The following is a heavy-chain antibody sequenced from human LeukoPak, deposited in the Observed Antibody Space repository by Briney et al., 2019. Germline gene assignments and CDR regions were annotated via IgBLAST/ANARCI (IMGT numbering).Heavy chain of an antibody. D-gene: IGHD1-26*01. V-gene: IGHV3-7*01. CDR3: AKNTGIVGAARNWFDP. CDR1: GFTFSSYW. J-gene: IGHJ5*02. Sequence: GGSLRLSCAASGFTFSSYWMNWLRQAPGKGLEWVANIKQDGSNKYYADSVKGRFTISRDNSKNTLYLQMNSLRAEDTAVYYCAKNTGIVGAARNWFDPWGQGTLVTVSS. CDR2: IKQDGSNK.